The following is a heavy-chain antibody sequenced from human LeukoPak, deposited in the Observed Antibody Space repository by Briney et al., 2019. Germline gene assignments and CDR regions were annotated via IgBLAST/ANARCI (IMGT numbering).Heavy chain of an antibody. Sequence: ASVKVSCKASGGTFSSYAISWVRQAPGQGLEWMGGIIPIFGTSNYAQKFQGRVTITTDESTSTAYMELSSLRSEDTAVYYCASSYYDSSGFSPWGQGTLVTVSS. CDR3: ASSYYDSSGFSP. J-gene: IGHJ5*02. CDR1: GGTFSSYA. V-gene: IGHV1-69*05. CDR2: IIPIFGTS. D-gene: IGHD3-22*01.